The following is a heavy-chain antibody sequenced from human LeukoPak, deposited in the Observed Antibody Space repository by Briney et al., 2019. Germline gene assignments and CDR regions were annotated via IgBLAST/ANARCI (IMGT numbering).Heavy chain of an antibody. CDR1: GFTFSSYG. CDR2: IWYDGSNK. Sequence: GRSLRLSCAASGFTFSSYGMHWVRQAPGKGLEWVAVIWYDGSNKYYADSVKGRFTISRDNSKNTLYLQMNSLRAEDTAVYYCASSLSGSYYYYGMDVWGQGTTVTVSS. CDR3: ASSLSGSYYYYGMDV. J-gene: IGHJ6*02. V-gene: IGHV3-33*01.